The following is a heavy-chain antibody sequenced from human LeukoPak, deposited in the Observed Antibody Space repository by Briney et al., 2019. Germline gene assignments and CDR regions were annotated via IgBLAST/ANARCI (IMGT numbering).Heavy chain of an antibody. CDR1: GGSISSYY. D-gene: IGHD2-8*01. J-gene: IGHJ4*02. Sequence: SETLSLTCTVSGGSISSYYWSWIRQPPGKGLEWIGYIYYSGSTNYNPSLKSRVTISVDTSKNQFSLKLSSVTAADTAVYYCARAVYAGVFDYWGRGTLVTVSS. CDR2: IYYSGST. V-gene: IGHV4-59*01. CDR3: ARAVYAGVFDY.